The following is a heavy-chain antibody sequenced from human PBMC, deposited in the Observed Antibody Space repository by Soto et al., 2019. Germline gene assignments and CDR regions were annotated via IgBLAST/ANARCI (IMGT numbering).Heavy chain of an antibody. CDR2: VYYSGST. CDR1: GGSVSSGGYY. Sequence: SETLSLTCTVSGGSVSSGGYYWSWIRQPPGKGLQWIGYVYYSGSTDYNPSLKSRVTISVDTSKNQFSLKLTSVTVADTAVYYCARERTGDPTFFDYWGQGTLVTVSS. V-gene: IGHV4-61*08. J-gene: IGHJ4*02. D-gene: IGHD1-1*01. CDR3: ARERTGDPTFFDY.